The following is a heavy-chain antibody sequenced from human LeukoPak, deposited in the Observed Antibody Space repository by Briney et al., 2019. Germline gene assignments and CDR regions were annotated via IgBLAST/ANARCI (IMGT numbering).Heavy chain of an antibody. CDR3: ASSSGASWGYFDY. CDR2: ISSGSTYI. Sequence: GGSLRLSCSSSGFTFSSYSMNWVRQAPGRGLEWVSSISSGSTYIYYTDSVKGRFTLSRDNAKNSLNLQMNSLRAEDTAVYYCASSSGASWGYFDYWGQGTLVTVSS. D-gene: IGHD2-15*01. V-gene: IGHV3-21*01. J-gene: IGHJ4*02. CDR1: GFTFSSYS.